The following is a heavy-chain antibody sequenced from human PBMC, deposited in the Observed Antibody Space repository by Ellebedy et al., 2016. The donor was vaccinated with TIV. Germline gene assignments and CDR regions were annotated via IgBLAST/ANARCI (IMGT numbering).Heavy chain of an antibody. D-gene: IGHD6-25*01. CDR2: INPDSGGT. J-gene: IGHJ6*04. Sequence: ASVKVSCKASGYTFTAYYMHWVRQAPGQGLEWMGWINPDSGGTNFAQKFQGRVTVTRDTSVNTAYMELSRLESDDTAVYYCARVRRGSSGLDVWGKGPTVTVSP. CDR1: GYTFTAYY. V-gene: IGHV1-2*02. CDR3: ARVRRGSSGLDV.